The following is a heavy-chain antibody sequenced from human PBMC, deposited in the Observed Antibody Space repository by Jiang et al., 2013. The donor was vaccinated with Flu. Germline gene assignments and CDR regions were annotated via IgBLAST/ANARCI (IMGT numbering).Heavy chain of an antibody. J-gene: IGHJ4*02. CDR1: GDSASSGDHW. V-gene: IGHV4-61*03. D-gene: IGHD3-10*01. CDR3: ARGSSDLWGYFLDS. CDR2: IYYRGTT. Sequence: LLKPSETLSLTCDVSGDSASSGDHWWSWIRQPPGKPLEWIGYIYYRGTTSYNPSLMSRVTMSVDASDNHFSLKLESVTAANTAVYFCARGSSDLWGYFLDSWGQGTLVTVSS.